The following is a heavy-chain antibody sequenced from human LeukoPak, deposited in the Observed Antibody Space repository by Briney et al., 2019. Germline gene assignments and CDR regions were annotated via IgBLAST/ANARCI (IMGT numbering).Heavy chain of an antibody. CDR3: AIAGMGTWFAY. V-gene: IGHV4-38-2*01. CDR2: IYHSGST. Sequence: SETLSLTCAVSGYSISSGYYWGWIRQPPGKELEWIGSIYHSGSTYYNPSLKSRVTISVDTSKNQFSLKLSSVTAADTAVYYCAIAGMGTWFAYWGQGTLVTVSS. CDR1: GYSISSGYY. J-gene: IGHJ4*02. D-gene: IGHD7-27*01.